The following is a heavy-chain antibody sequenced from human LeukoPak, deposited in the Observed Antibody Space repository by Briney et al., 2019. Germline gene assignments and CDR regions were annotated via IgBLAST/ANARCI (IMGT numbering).Heavy chain of an antibody. CDR3: ARDPGSIVGATRGWFDP. J-gene: IGHJ5*02. CDR2: IYYRGST. V-gene: IGHV4-59*01. CDR1: GGSISSYY. D-gene: IGHD1-26*01. Sequence: SETLSLTCTVSGGSISSYYWSWIRQPPGKGLEWIGYIYYRGSTNYNPSLKSRVTISVDTSKNQFSLKLSSVTAADTAVYYCARDPGSIVGATRGWFDPWGQGTLVTVSS.